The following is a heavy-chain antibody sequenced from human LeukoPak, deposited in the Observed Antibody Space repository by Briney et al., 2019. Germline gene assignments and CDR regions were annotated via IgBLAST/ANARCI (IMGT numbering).Heavy chain of an antibody. CDR2: LKQDGSEK. D-gene: IGHD6-13*01. CDR1: GFSISNYW. J-gene: IGHJ4*02. CDR3: ARGSSSWYGASGSIFDY. Sequence: GGSLRLSCAASGFSISNYWMTWVRQAPGKGLEWVANLKQDGSEKYYVASVKGRFTISRDNAKNSLYLQMNSLRAEDTAVYYCARGSSSWYGASGSIFDYWGQGTLVTVSS. V-gene: IGHV3-7*04.